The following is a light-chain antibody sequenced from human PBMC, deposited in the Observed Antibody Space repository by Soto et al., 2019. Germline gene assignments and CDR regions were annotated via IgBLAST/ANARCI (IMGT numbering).Light chain of an antibody. CDR2: GAT. CDR1: QSISTT. J-gene: IGKJ1*01. Sequence: EIVMTQSPATLSVSPGERVTLFCRASQSISTTLAWYQQKPGQPPRLLFYGATTRAPGIPARFSGWGSGTEFTLTITSLQSEDFAVYYCQQYDNWPRTFGQGTKVEIK. CDR3: QQYDNWPRT. V-gene: IGKV3-15*01.